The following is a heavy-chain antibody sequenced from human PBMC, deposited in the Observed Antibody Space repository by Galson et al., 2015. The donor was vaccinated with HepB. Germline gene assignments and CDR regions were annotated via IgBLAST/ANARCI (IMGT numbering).Heavy chain of an antibody. J-gene: IGHJ5*02. CDR3: TRGDTTMAFDL. D-gene: IGHD5-18*01. V-gene: IGHV3-49*04. CDR2: IRSKAFGERL. CDR1: GLIFTNFW. Sequence: SLRLSCAASGLIFTNFWMTCVRQAPGKGLEWVGFIRSKAFGERLDYAASVKGRFVISRDDSKSIAYLHMSSLKTEDTAVYYCTRGDTTMAFDLWGQGTLVTVSS.